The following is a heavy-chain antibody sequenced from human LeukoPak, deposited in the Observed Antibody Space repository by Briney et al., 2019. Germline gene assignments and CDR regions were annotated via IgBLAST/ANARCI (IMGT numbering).Heavy chain of an antibody. J-gene: IGHJ4*02. CDR2: IYSGGST. V-gene: IGHV3-66*04. CDR3: ARHYYDILTGYGH. D-gene: IGHD3-9*01. Sequence: QPGGSLRLSCAASGFTVSSNYMSWVRQAPGKGLEWVSVIYSGGSTYYADPVKGRFTISRDNSKNTLYLQMNTLRAEDTAVYYCARHYYDILTGYGHWGQGTLVTVSS. CDR1: GFTVSSNY.